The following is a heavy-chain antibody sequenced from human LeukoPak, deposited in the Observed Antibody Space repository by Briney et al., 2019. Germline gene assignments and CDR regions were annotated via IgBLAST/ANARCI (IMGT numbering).Heavy chain of an antibody. CDR3: AKDLSGYDDY. D-gene: IGHD5-12*01. V-gene: IGHV3-23*01. CDR1: GFTFSSYA. CDR2: ISGSGGST. J-gene: IGHJ4*02. Sequence: GGSLRLSCAASGFTFSSYAMSWVRQAPGKGLEWVSAISGSGGSTYYADSVKGRFTISRDKSKNALYLQMNSLRAEDTAVYYCAKDLSGYDDYWGQGTLVTVSS.